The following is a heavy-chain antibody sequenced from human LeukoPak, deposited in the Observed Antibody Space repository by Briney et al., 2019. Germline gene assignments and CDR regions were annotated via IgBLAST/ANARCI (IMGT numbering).Heavy chain of an antibody. J-gene: IGHJ4*02. D-gene: IGHD6-13*01. V-gene: IGHV3-66*01. CDR2: ISSAGTT. CDR3: ARDLEAANTYYFDY. CDR1: GFTVSSSY. Sequence: PGGSLRLSCAASGFTVSSSYKSWVRQAPGKGLEWVSIISSAGTTYYADSVKGRFTISRDNSKNTVYLQVNSLRDEDTAVYYCARDLEAANTYYFDYWGQGTMVTVSS.